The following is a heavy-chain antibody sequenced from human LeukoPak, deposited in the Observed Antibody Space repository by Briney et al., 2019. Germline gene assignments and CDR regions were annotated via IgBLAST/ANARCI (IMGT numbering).Heavy chain of an antibody. Sequence: GGSLRLSCAASGFTFSSYSMSWVRQAPGKGLEWVANIKQDGSEKYYVDSVKGRFTISRDNAKNSLYLQMNSLRAEDTAVYYCARPKATDDAFDIWGQGTMVTVSS. CDR2: IKQDGSEK. V-gene: IGHV3-7*01. CDR3: ARPKATDDAFDI. D-gene: IGHD1-26*01. CDR1: GFTFSSYS. J-gene: IGHJ3*02.